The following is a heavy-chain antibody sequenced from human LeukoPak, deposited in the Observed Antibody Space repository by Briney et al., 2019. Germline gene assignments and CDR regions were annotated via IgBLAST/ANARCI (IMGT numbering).Heavy chain of an antibody. CDR2: IKLDGSEK. D-gene: IGHD2-15*01. CDR1: GFTFSSYW. V-gene: IGHV3-7*01. Sequence: GGSLRLSCAASGFTFSSYWMSWVRQAPGKGLEWVANIKLDGSEKYYVDSVKGRFTISRDNAKNSQYLQTNSLRAEDTAVYYCAREISGGGYFDYWGQGTLVTVSS. CDR3: AREISGGGYFDY. J-gene: IGHJ4*02.